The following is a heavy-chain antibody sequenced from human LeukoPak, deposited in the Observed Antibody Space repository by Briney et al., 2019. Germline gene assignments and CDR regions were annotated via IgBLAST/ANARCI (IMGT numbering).Heavy chain of an antibody. D-gene: IGHD3-9*01. CDR1: GFTFNIYD. J-gene: IGHJ6*02. V-gene: IGHV3-23*01. Sequence: GGSLRLSCAASGFTFNIYDMSWVRQAPGKGLEWVSSITNSDGTTYYADSVKGRFTISRDNSKNTLYLQMNSLRAEDTAVYYCARESYDILTGYTSGMDVWGQGTTVTVSS. CDR2: ITNSDGTT. CDR3: ARESYDILTGYTSGMDV.